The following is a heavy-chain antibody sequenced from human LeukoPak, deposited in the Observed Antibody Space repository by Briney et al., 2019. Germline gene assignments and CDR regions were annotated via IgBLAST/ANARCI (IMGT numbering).Heavy chain of an antibody. CDR2: INHSGST. D-gene: IGHD6-13*01. J-gene: IGHJ6*03. CDR1: GGSFSGYY. Sequence: SETLSLTCAVYGGSFSGYYWSWIRQPPGKGLEWIGEINHSGSTNYSPSLKSRVTISVDTSKNQFSLKLSSVTAADTAVYYCARGIRSYSSSWYYYYYYMDVWGKGTTVTVSS. CDR3: ARGIRSYSSSWYYYYYYMDV. V-gene: IGHV4-34*01.